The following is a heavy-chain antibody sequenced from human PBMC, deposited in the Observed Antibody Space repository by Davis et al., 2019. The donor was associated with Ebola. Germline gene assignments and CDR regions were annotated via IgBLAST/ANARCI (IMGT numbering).Heavy chain of an antibody. CDR3: ATCRGDCGGAFDI. CDR2: MNPNSGNT. J-gene: IGHJ3*02. V-gene: IGHV1-8*01. CDR1: GYTFTTYD. Sequence: ASVKVSCKASGYTFTTYDINWVRQATGQGLEWMGWMNPNSGNTGYAQKFQGRVTMTRNPSISTAYMELSSLRSEDTAVYYCATCRGDCGGAFDIWGQGTMVTVSS. D-gene: IGHD2-21*02.